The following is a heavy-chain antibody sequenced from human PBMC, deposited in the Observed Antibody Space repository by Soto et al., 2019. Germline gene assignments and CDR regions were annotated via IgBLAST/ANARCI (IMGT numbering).Heavy chain of an antibody. J-gene: IGHJ4*02. CDR2: IFHSGIS. CDR1: GYSISSGFF. Sequence: SETLSLTCAVSGYSISSGFFWGWIRQSPGGGLEWIGSIFHSGISYYNPSLKSRVTMSVDTSKNHFSLELTSVTAADTAVYYCARTDYFDYWGPGTLVTVSS. V-gene: IGHV4-38-2*01. CDR3: ARTDYFDY.